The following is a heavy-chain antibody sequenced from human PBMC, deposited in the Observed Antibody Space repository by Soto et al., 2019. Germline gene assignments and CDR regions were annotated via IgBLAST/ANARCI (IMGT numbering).Heavy chain of an antibody. D-gene: IGHD2-21*01. Sequence: PSETLSLTCTVSGGSISSGGYYWSWIRQHPGKGLEWIGYIYYSGSTYYNPSLKSRVTISVDTSKNQFSLKLSSVTAADTAVYYCARDRRFVHWFDPWGQGTLVTVSS. CDR2: IYYSGST. CDR3: ARDRRFVHWFDP. CDR1: GGSISSGGYY. V-gene: IGHV4-31*03. J-gene: IGHJ5*02.